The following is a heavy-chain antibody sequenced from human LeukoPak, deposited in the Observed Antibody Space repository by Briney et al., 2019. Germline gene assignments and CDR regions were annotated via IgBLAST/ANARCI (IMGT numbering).Heavy chain of an antibody. CDR3: ARFDCSGGSCQVDY. CDR2: IYTSGST. J-gene: IGHJ4*02. D-gene: IGHD2-15*01. Sequence: SETLSLTCTVSGGSISSHYWSWIRQPAGKGLEWIGRIYTSGSTNYIPSLQSRVTMSVDTSKNQFSLKLSSVTAADTAVYYCARFDCSGGSCQVDYWGQGTLVTVSS. V-gene: IGHV4-4*07. CDR1: GGSISSHY.